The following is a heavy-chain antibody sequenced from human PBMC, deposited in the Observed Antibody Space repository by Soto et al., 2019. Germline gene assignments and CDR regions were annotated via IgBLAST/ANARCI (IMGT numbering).Heavy chain of an antibody. V-gene: IGHV1-69*01. CDR1: GGTFISYA. CDR3: AGDEDGRRGFDY. J-gene: IGHJ4*02. Sequence: QVQLVQSGAEVKKPGSSVKVSCKASGGTFISYAISWVRQAPGQGLEWMGGIIPIFGTANYAQKYQGRVRITADESTSTAYMELSSLRSEDTAVYYCAGDEDGRRGFDYWGQGTLVAVFS. CDR2: IIPIFGTA. D-gene: IGHD2-15*01.